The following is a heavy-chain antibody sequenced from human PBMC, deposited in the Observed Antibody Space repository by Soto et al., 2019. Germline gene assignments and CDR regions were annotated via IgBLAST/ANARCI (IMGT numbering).Heavy chain of an antibody. D-gene: IGHD6-13*01. V-gene: IGHV3-23*01. CDR1: GFTFSSYA. CDR3: AKDPADQYSSSWSYFDY. CDR2: ISGSGGST. Sequence: PGGSMRLSCSASGFTFSSYAMSWVRQAPGKGLEWVSAISGSGGSTYYADSVKGRFTISRDNSKNTLYLQMNSLRAEDTAVYYCAKDPADQYSSSWSYFDYWGQGTLVTVSS. J-gene: IGHJ4*02.